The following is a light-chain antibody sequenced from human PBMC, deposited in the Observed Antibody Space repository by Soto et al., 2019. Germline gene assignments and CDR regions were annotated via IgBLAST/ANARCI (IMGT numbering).Light chain of an antibody. CDR3: QNYNNVPLT. V-gene: IGKV1-27*01. CDR2: DAS. J-gene: IGKJ4*01. CDR1: QGISSD. Sequence: DIQMTQSPSYLSASVGDRVTIICRASQGISSDLAWYQQKPGKVPKLLIYDASTLQSGVPSRFSGSGSGTDFTLTISSLQPEDVATYYCQNYNNVPLTFGGGTKVEIK.